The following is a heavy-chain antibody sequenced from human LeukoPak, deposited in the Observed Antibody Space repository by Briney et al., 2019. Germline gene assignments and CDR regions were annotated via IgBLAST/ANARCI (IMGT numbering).Heavy chain of an antibody. CDR1: GFTFSDYY. CDR3: ARERDSSGSKWFDP. CDR2: ISSSGSTI. D-gene: IGHD6-19*01. Sequence: GGSLRLSCAASGFTFSDYYMSWIRQAAGKGLEWVSYISSSGSTIYYADSVKGRFTISRDNAKNSLYLQMNSLRAEDTAVYYCARERDSSGSKWFDPWGQGTLVTVSS. J-gene: IGHJ5*02. V-gene: IGHV3-11*04.